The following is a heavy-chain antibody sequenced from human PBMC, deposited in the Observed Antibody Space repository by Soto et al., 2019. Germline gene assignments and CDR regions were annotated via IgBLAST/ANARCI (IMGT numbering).Heavy chain of an antibody. D-gene: IGHD7-27*01. CDR3: ASSLLTPFDY. V-gene: IGHV3-74*01. CDR1: GVTFSSYW. CDR2: INSDGSST. J-gene: IGHJ4*02. Sequence: GRSLRLSCAASGVTFSSYWLHWVRQAPGKGLVWVSRINSDGSSTSYADSVKGRFTISRDNAKNTLYLQMNSLRAEDTAVYYCASSLLTPFDYWGQGTLVTVSS.